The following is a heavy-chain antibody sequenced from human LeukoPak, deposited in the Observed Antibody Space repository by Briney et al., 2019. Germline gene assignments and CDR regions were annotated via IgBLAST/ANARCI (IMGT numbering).Heavy chain of an antibody. CDR1: GGSFSGYY. CDR2: INHSGST. CDR3: ARGPVAEYCSGGSCYSEGFDFDY. V-gene: IGHV4-34*01. Sequence: PSETLSLTCAVYGGSFSGYYWSWIRRPPGKGLEWIGEINHSGSTNYNPSLKSRVTISVDTSKNQFSLKLSSVTAADTAVYYCARGPVAEYCSGGSCYSEGFDFDYWGQGTLVTVSS. J-gene: IGHJ4*02. D-gene: IGHD2-15*01.